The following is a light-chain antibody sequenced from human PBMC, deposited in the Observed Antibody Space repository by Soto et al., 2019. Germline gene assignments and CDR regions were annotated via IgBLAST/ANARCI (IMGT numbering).Light chain of an antibody. CDR2: SNN. CDR1: SSNIGSNT. V-gene: IGLV1-44*01. CDR3: AAWVDSLNGWV. J-gene: IGLJ3*02. Sequence: QSVLTQPPSASGTPGQRVTISCSGSSSNIGSNTVNWYQQLPGTAPKLLIYSNNQRPSGVPDRFSGSKSGTSAYLAVSGLQSEDEADYYCAAWVDSLNGWVFGGGTKVTVL.